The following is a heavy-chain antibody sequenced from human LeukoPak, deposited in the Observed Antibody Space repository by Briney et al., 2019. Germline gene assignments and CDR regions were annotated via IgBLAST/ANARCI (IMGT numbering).Heavy chain of an antibody. CDR1: GFTFSSYG. V-gene: IGHV3-23*01. CDR2: ICGSGGST. D-gene: IGHD6-13*01. CDR3: AKDRPTVYSSSWLHFLDS. Sequence: GGTLRLSCAASGFTFSSYGMIWVRQAPGKGLEWVSGICGSGGSTYLADSVKGRFTISRDNSKNTLYLQMNSLRADDTAVYYCAKDRPTVYSSSWLHFLDSWGQGTLVTVSS. J-gene: IGHJ4*02.